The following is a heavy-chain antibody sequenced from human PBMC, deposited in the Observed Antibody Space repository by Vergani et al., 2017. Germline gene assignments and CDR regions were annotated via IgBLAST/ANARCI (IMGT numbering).Heavy chain of an antibody. J-gene: IGHJ4*02. D-gene: IGHD2-2*02. Sequence: QVQLVESGGGVVQPGRSLRLSCAASGFTFSSYGMHWVRLAPGKGLEWVAVIWYDGTNKYYADSVKGRFTISRDNSKNTLYLQMNSLRAEDTAVYYCARDHYYCSSTSCYTYYFDYWGQGTLVTVSS. CDR2: IWYDGTNK. CDR3: ARDHYYCSSTSCYTYYFDY. CDR1: GFTFSSYG. V-gene: IGHV3-33*01.